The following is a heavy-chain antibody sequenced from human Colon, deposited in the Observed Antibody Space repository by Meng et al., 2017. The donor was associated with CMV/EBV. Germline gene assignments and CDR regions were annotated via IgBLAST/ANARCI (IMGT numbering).Heavy chain of an antibody. D-gene: IGHD1-26*01. Sequence: QAQLQQVGAGPLKPSETLSPTCAVYGGSFSEYYWSWIRHPPGRGLEWIGEIRHSGSTSYSYNSSLKSRVTISIDTSKNQFSLELTSVTAVDTAVYYCAGGSYQAWELLHYWGQGTLVTVSS. J-gene: IGHJ4*02. CDR3: AGGSYQAWELLHY. CDR1: GGSFSEYY. V-gene: IGHV4-34*01. CDR2: IRHSGSTSY.